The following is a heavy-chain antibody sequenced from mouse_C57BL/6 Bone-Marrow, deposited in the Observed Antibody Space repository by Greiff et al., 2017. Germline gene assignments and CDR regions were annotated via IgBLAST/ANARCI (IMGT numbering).Heavy chain of an antibody. CDR3: ASSYYGYEDFGY. V-gene: IGHV1-55*01. D-gene: IGHD2-9*01. CDR1: GYTFTSYW. J-gene: IGHJ2*01. CDR2: IYPGSGST. Sequence: QVQLQQPGAELVKPGASVKMSCKASGYTFTSYWITWVKQRPGQGLEWIGDIYPGSGSTNYNEKFKSKATLTVDKSSSTAHMELRSLTSEDSAVYYCASSYYGYEDFGYWGQGTTLTVSS.